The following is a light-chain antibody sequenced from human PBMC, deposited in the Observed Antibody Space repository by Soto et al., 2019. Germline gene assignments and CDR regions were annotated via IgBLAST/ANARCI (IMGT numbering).Light chain of an antibody. CDR3: QQRSNWPPIT. CDR1: QSVSSY. V-gene: IGKV3-11*01. J-gene: IGKJ5*01. CDR2: DAS. Sequence: EIVLTQSPATLSLSPGERATLSCRASQSVSSYLAWYQQKPGQAPRLLIYDASNRATGIPARFSGSASGTDFTLTISSLEPEEFAVYYCQQRSNWPPITFGQGTRLEIK.